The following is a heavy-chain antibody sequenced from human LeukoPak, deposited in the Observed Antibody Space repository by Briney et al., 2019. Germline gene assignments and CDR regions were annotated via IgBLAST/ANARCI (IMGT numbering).Heavy chain of an antibody. CDR2: IHPSSGAT. CDR3: ARDLPCED. Sequence: ASVNVSCKASGYTFIAYHMQWVRQAPGQGLEGMGRIHPSSGATNYEQRFPGRDALTRDTSINTAYMELSKLTSDDTAVYDCARDLPCEDWGQGTLATVSS. CDR1: GYTFIAYH. V-gene: IGHV1-2*06. J-gene: IGHJ4*02.